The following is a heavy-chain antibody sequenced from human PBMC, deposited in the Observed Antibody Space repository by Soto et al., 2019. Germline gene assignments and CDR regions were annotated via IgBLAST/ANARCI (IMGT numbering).Heavy chain of an antibody. CDR1: GDDFNSYA. Sequence: QVQLVQSGAEVKKPGSSVKVSCKSYGDDFNSYAIAWVRQAPGQGLEWMGGIIPILGRGNYAPKFQGRVTMTADKSTRTAYMELSSLTSEDTAVYYCARARGYNDYWGQGILVTVSS. D-gene: IGHD5-18*01. CDR2: IIPILGRG. J-gene: IGHJ4*02. V-gene: IGHV1-69*06. CDR3: ARARGYNDY.